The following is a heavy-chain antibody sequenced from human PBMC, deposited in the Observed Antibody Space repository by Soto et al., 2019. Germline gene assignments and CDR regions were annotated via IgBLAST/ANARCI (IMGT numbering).Heavy chain of an antibody. CDR3: ARDAGIAARTFDY. D-gene: IGHD6-6*01. J-gene: IGHJ4*02. Sequence: ASVKVSCKVSGGTFSSYAISWVRQAPGQGLEWMGGIIPIFGTANYAQKFQGRVTITADESTGTAYMELSSLRSEDTAVYCCARDAGIAARTFDYGGQGTLVTVS. CDR2: IIPIFGTA. V-gene: IGHV1-69*13. CDR1: GGTFSSYA.